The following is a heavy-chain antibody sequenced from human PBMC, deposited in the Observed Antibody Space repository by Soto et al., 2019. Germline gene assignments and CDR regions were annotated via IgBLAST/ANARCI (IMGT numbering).Heavy chain of an antibody. CDR3: ASRTYSGSFNYYYYGMDV. CDR2: IWYDGSNK. Sequence: QVQLVESGGGVVQPGRSLRLSCAASGFTFSSYGMHWVRQAPGKGLEWVAVIWYDGSNKYYADSVKGRFTISRDNSKNTLYLQMNSLRAEDTAVYYCASRTYSGSFNYYYYGMDVWGQGTTVTVSS. V-gene: IGHV3-33*01. D-gene: IGHD1-26*01. CDR1: GFTFSSYG. J-gene: IGHJ6*02.